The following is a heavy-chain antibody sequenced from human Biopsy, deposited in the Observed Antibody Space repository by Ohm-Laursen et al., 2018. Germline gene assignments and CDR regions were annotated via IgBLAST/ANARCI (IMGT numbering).Heavy chain of an antibody. V-gene: IGHV3-23*01. Sequence: GQTLSLTCAASGFTFATYGMSWVRQAPGKGLEWVSGISSSGNSTYYAGSVKGRFTISRDNSKNTLYLQLNSLRVDDTAVYYCAKDRRTMRIWYFDLWGRGTLVTVSS. D-gene: IGHD4/OR15-4a*01. CDR2: ISSSGNST. CDR1: GFTFATYG. CDR3: AKDRRTMRIWYFDL. J-gene: IGHJ2*01.